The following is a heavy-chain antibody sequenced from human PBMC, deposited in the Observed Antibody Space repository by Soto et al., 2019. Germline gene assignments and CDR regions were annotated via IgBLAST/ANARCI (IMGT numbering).Heavy chain of an antibody. CDR2: IHSDGSST. V-gene: IGHV3-74*01. CDR3: AGGARGACDL. D-gene: IGHD1-26*01. J-gene: IGHJ3*01. CDR1: GFTFSYYW. Sequence: EVQLVESGGGLVQPGESLRLSCAASGFTFSYYWMHWVRQAPGKGLVWVSRIHSDGSSTTYADSVKGRFTISRDNARNTRYLQLSSLRAADTAVYDCAGGARGACDLWGQGTVVTVSS.